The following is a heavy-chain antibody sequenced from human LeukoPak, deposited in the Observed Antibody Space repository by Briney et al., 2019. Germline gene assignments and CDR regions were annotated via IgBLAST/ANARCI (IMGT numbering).Heavy chain of an antibody. CDR1: GYTFTSYG. V-gene: IGHV1-18*01. D-gene: IGHD4-17*01. CDR3: ARNQNLRTLKY. CDR2: ISAYNGNT. J-gene: IGHJ4*02. Sequence: GASVKVSCKASGYTFTSYGISWVRQAPGQGLEWMGWISAYNGNTNYAQKLQGRVTMTRDTSTSTVYMELSSLRSEDTAVYYCARNQNLRTLKYWGQGTLVTVSS.